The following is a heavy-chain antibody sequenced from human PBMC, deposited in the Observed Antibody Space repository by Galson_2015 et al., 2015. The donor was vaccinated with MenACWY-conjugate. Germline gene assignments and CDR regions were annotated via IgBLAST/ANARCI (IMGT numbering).Heavy chain of an antibody. D-gene: IGHD5-24*01. CDR3: VRAEGWLRSAFDI. CDR2: VSYDGSSK. CDR1: GFRFSSYT. V-gene: IGHV3-30*10. Sequence: SLRLSCAGSGFRFSSYTLYWVRQAPGKGLEWVAVVSYDGSSKYYTDSVQGRFTISRDNSKNTVSLQMDSLRPEDSAVYYCVRAEGWLRSAFDIWGQGTMVTVSS. J-gene: IGHJ3*02.